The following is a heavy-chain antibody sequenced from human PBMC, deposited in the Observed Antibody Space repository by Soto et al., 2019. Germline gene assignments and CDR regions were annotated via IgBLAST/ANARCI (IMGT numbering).Heavy chain of an antibody. J-gene: IGHJ3*02. CDR3: ARGRRGYSYGRTDAFDI. CDR2: IIPIFGTA. V-gene: IGHV1-69*06. CDR1: GGTFSSYA. Sequence: RASVKVSCKASGGTFSSYAISWVRQAPGQGLEWMGGIIPIFGTANYAQKFQGRVTITADKSTSTAYMELSSLRSEDTAVYYCARGRRGYSYGRTDAFDIWGQGTMVTVSS. D-gene: IGHD5-18*01.